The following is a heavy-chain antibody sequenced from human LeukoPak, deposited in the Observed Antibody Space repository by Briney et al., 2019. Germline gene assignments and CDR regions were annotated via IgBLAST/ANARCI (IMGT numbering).Heavy chain of an antibody. CDR1: GFTFSSYS. D-gene: IGHD4-4*01. CDR2: ISSSSSTI. J-gene: IGHJ6*02. CDR3: ARDPGYSNSYYYYGMDV. V-gene: IGHV3-48*02. Sequence: PGGSLRLSCAASGFTFSSYSMNWVRQAPGKGLEWVSSISSSSSTIYYADSVKGRFTISRDNAKNSLYLQMNSLRDEDTAVYYCARDPGYSNSYYYYGMDVWGQGTTVTVSS.